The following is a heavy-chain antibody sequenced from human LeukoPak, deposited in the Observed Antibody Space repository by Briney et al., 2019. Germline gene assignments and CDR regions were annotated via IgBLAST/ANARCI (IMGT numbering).Heavy chain of an antibody. Sequence: SETLSLTCAVSGGSISSSNYWSWVRQPPGKGLEWIGYMYYSGSTNYNPSLKSRVTISVDTSKNQFSLKLSSVTAADTAVYYCARDYYDTSVYLGHWGQGTLVTVSS. CDR1: GGSISSSNY. D-gene: IGHD3-22*01. J-gene: IGHJ4*02. CDR3: ARDYYDTSVYLGH. V-gene: IGHV4-4*02. CDR2: MYYSGST.